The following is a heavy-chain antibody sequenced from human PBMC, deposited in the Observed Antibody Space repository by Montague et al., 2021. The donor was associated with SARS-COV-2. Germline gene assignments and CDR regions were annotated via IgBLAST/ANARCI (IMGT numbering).Heavy chain of an antibody. V-gene: IGHV4-39*01. J-gene: IGHJ4*02. CDR1: GDSIRNSDYA. CDR2: IYNGGTT. CDR3: ATRTRYPQNDFGF. Sequence: SETLSLTCTVAGDSIRNSDYAWGWVRQPPGKGLEWIGNIYNGGTTXYNPSLESRVTIFVDTSKNQFSLKLSSVTAADTAVYYCATRTRYPQNDFGFWGQGTLVTVSS. D-gene: IGHD2-15*01.